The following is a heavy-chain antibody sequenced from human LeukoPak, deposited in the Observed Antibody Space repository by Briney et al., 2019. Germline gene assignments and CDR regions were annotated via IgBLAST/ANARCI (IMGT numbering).Heavy chain of an antibody. Sequence: ASVKVSCKASGHTFTSYGISWVRQAPGQGLEWMGWISAYNGITNNERKLKGRVTMTTDTSTSTAYMELRSLRSENTAVNSYARMGWLRASTAGTEYFQHWGQGTLVTVSS. J-gene: IGHJ1*01. V-gene: IGHV1-18*01. CDR3: ARMGWLRASTAGTEYFQH. CDR1: GHTFTSYG. CDR2: ISAYNGIT. D-gene: IGHD5-12*01.